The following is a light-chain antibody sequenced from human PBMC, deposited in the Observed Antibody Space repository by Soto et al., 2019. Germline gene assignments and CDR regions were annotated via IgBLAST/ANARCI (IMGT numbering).Light chain of an antibody. Sequence: QSALTQPASVSGSPGQSITISCTGTSSDVGGYKYVSWYQQYSGKAPKLVIYEVSNRPSGVSHRFSGSKSGNTASLTISGLQAEDEDYYYWSSYTSRGKELFGGGTKLTVL. V-gene: IGLV2-14*01. CDR3: SSYTSRGKEL. CDR1: SSDVGGYKY. CDR2: EVS. J-gene: IGLJ3*02.